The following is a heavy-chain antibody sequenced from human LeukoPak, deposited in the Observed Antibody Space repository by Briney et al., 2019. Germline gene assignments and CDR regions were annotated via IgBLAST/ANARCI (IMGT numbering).Heavy chain of an antibody. D-gene: IGHD2-21*02. CDR3: ARISGVVTAMSLDAFDI. Sequence: GESLKISCKGSGYGFTSYWIGWVRQMPGKGLGWMGIIYPGDSDTRYSPSFQGQVTISADKSISTAYLQWSSLKASDTAMYYCARISGVVTAMSLDAFDIWGQGTMVTVSS. CDR1: GYGFTSYW. V-gene: IGHV5-51*01. CDR2: IYPGDSDT. J-gene: IGHJ3*02.